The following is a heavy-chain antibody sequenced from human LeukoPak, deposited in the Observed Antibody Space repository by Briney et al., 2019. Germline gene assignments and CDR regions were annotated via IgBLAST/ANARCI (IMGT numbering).Heavy chain of an antibody. V-gene: IGHV4-34*01. CDR3: ARSTGRGP. Sequence: SETLPLTCSVNGGSFSGYYWGWIRQSQGKGLEWIGETNHGGSVNYNPSLKSRVTISIETSKNQFSLNLTSVTAADTAVYYCARSTGRGPWGQGTLVIVSS. D-gene: IGHD3-10*01. CDR2: TNHGGSV. J-gene: IGHJ5*02. CDR1: GGSFSGYY.